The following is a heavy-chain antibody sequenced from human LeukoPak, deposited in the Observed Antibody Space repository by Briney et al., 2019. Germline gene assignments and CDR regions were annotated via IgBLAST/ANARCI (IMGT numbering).Heavy chain of an antibody. D-gene: IGHD3-9*01. CDR2: IYTSGST. V-gene: IGHV4-61*02. CDR1: GGSISSGSYY. CDR3: ARGPEKGILTGYYHH. Sequence: PSQTLSLTCTVSGGSISSGSYYWSWIRQPAGKGLEWIGRIYTSGSTNYNPSLKSRVTISVDTSKNQFSLKLSSVTAADTAVYYCARGPEKGILTGYYHHWGQGTLVTVSS. J-gene: IGHJ5*02.